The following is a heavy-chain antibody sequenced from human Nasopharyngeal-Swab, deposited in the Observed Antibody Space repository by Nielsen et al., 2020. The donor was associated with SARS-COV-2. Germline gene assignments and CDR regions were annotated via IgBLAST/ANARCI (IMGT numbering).Heavy chain of an antibody. CDR1: GYTFISYG. CDR3: ARSPFQWPDYFDY. J-gene: IGHJ4*02. Sequence: ASVKVSCKASGYTFISYGISWVRQAPGQGLEWMGWISGYNGDTSYAQNLQGRVTMTTDTSTSTAYMELRSLRSDDTAVYYCARSPFQWPDYFDYWGQGTLVTVSS. V-gene: IGHV1-18*01. CDR2: ISGYNGDT. D-gene: IGHD6-19*01.